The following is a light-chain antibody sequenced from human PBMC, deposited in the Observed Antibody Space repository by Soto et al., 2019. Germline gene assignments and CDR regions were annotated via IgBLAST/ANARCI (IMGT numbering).Light chain of an antibody. Sequence: EIVLTQSPVTLSLSPGEGATLSCRASQSLSRSYLAWYQHKPGQAPRLLIDAASSRATGVPARFSASGSGTDFTLTISRLEPEDFALYCCHQYDTSPLTFGQGTKVEI. J-gene: IGKJ1*01. V-gene: IGKV3-20*01. CDR1: QSLSRSY. CDR3: HQYDTSPLT. CDR2: AAS.